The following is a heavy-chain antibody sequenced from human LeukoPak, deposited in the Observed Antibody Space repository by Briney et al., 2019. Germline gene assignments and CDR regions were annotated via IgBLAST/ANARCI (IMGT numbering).Heavy chain of an antibody. CDR2: ISSSSSTI. J-gene: IGHJ6*02. D-gene: IGHD4-17*01. V-gene: IGHV3-48*01. CDR1: GFTFSSYS. Sequence: GGSLRLSCGASGFTFSSYSMNWVRQAPAKGLEGVSYISSSSSTIYYADSVKGRFTISRDNAKNSLYLQMNSLRAEDTAVYYCARCGYGDELHYYGMDVWGQGTTVTVSS. CDR3: ARCGYGDELHYYGMDV.